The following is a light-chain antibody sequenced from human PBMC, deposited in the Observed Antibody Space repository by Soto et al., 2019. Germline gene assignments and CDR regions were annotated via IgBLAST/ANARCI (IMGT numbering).Light chain of an antibody. Sequence: QSVLTQPPSVSGAPGQRVTISCTGSSSNIGAGYDVHWYQQLPGTAPKLLIYGNSNRPSGVPDRFSGSKSGTSASLPITGLQAEDEADYYCQSYDSSLSGRNVFGTGTKLTVL. CDR1: SSNIGAGYD. CDR2: GNS. J-gene: IGLJ1*01. CDR3: QSYDSSLSGRNV. V-gene: IGLV1-40*01.